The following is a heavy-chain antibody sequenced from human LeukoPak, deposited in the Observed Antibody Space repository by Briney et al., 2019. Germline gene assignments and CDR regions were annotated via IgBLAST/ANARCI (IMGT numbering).Heavy chain of an antibody. V-gene: IGHV3-11*01. CDR3: ARANNWNYPYYFDY. J-gene: IGHJ4*02. D-gene: IGHD1-7*01. Sequence: GGSLRLSCEASGCTFRNYYMSWIRQAPGKGLEWISYISSSATTVYYADSVKGRFTISRDNAENSLYLQMNSLRAEDTAVYYCARANNWNYPYYFDYWGQGTLVTVSS. CDR2: ISSSATTV. CDR1: GCTFRNYY.